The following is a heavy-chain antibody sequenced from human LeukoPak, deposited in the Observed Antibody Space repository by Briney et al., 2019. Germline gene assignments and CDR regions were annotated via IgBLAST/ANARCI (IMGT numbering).Heavy chain of an antibody. V-gene: IGHV4-38-2*02. CDR3: ARVWELSDAFDI. J-gene: IGHJ3*02. D-gene: IGHD1-26*01. CDR2: IYYSGST. CDR1: GYSISSGYY. Sequence: SETLSLTCTVSGYSISSGYYWGWIRQPPGKGLEWIGSIYYSGSTPYNPSLKSRVTISVDTSKNQFSLKLSSVTAADAAVYYCARVWELSDAFDIWGQGTMVTVSS.